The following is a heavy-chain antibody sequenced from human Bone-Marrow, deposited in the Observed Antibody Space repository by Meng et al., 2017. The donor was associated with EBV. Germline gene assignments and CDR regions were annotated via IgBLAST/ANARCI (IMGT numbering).Heavy chain of an antibody. Sequence: WGCGVFKALGTLSLTCPVYGGAYSGYYWSWIRQHPGKGLEWIGEINHSGSTNYNPSLKSRVTISVDTSKNQFSLKLSSVTAADTAVYYCARTLPRYCSGGSCSSRDDYWGQGTLVTVSS. D-gene: IGHD2-15*01. CDR3: ARTLPRYCSGGSCSSRDDY. CDR1: GGAYSGYY. CDR2: INHSGST. J-gene: IGHJ4*02. V-gene: IGHV4-34*01.